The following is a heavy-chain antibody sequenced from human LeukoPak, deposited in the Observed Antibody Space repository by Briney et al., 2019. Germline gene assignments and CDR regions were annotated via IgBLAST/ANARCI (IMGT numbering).Heavy chain of an antibody. D-gene: IGHD6-13*01. J-gene: IGHJ4*02. CDR3: LGSSWYGYFDY. Sequence: SVKVSCKASGGTFSSYAISWVRQAPGQGLEWMGRIIPILGIANYAQKLQGRVTITADKSTSTAYMELSSLRSEDTAVYYCLGSSWYGYFDYWGQGTLVTVSS. CDR2: IIPILGIA. CDR1: GGTFSSYA. V-gene: IGHV1-69*04.